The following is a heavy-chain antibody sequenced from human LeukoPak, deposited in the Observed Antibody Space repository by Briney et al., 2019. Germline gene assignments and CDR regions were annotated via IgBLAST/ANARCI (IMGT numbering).Heavy chain of an antibody. V-gene: IGHV3-7*01. CDR2: IKQDGSEK. Sequence: GGSLRLSCAASGFTFSGYWMSWVRQAPGKGLEWVANIKQDGSEKYYVDSVKGRFTISRDNAKNSLYLQMNSLRAEDTAVYYCARATYYYDSSGYYYADQDAFDIWGQGTMVTVSS. CDR1: GFTFSGYW. J-gene: IGHJ3*02. CDR3: ARATYYYDSSGYYYADQDAFDI. D-gene: IGHD3-22*01.